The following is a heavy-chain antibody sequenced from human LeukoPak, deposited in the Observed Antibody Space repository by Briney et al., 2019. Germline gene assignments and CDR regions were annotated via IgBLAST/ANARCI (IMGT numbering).Heavy chain of an antibody. V-gene: IGHV3-15*01. Sequence: GGSLRLSCAASGFTFSNAWMSWVRQAPGKGLEWVGRIKSKTDGGTTDYAAPVKGRFTISRDDSKNTLYLQMNSLKTEDTAVYYCTTPIYGYDTMVHPGTDYWGQGTLVTVSS. J-gene: IGHJ4*02. D-gene: IGHD5-12*01. CDR2: IKSKTDGGTT. CDR1: GFTFSNAW. CDR3: TTPIYGYDTMVHPGTDY.